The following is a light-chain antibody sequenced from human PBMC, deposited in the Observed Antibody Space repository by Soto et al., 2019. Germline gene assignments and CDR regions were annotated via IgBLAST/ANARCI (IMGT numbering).Light chain of an antibody. CDR1: QSISSW. CDR2: DAS. CDR3: QQNNSY. J-gene: IGKJ1*01. V-gene: IGKV1-5*01. Sequence: DIQMTQSPSTLSASVGDRVTITCRASQSISSWLAWYQQKPGKAPKLLIYDASSFESGVPSRFSGSASATEYTRAISRLQPDDFAAYYCQQNNSYFGEGTKVEIK.